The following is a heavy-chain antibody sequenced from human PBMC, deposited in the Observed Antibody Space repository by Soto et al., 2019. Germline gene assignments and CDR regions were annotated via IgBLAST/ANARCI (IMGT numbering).Heavy chain of an antibody. J-gene: IGHJ6*02. D-gene: IGHD1-26*01. V-gene: IGHV1-69*13. CDR1: GGTFSSYA. Sequence: SVKVSCKASGGTFSSYAISWVRQAPGQGLEWMGGIIPIFGTANYAQKFQGRVTITADESTSTAYMELSSLRSEDTAVYYCARDVGQEHGRDYYFYYGMDVWGQGTTVTVSS. CDR3: ARDVGQEHGRDYYFYYGMDV. CDR2: IIPIFGTA.